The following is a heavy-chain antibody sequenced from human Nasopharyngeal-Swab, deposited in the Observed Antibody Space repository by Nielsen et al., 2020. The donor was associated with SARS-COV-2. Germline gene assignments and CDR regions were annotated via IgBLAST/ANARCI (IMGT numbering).Heavy chain of an antibody. Sequence: TLSLTCAVSGVSISSSNWWSWVRQPPGKGLEWSGEIYHSGSTNYNPSLKCRVTITVDKAKNQFSLKRSSVPAADTAVYYCARGRYSGGYGQLDYWGQGTLVTVSS. CDR2: IYHSGST. CDR3: ARGRYSGGYGQLDY. V-gene: IGHV4-4*02. D-gene: IGHD1-26*01. CDR1: GVSISSSNW. J-gene: IGHJ4*02.